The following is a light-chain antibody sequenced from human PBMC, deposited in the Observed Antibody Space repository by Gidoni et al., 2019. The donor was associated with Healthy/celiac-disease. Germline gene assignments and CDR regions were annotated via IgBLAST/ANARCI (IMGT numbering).Light chain of an antibody. J-gene: IGLJ2*01. V-gene: IGLV1-44*01. Sequence: QSVLTQPPSASGTPVPWVTISCSGSSSNIGSNTVNWYQQLPGTAPKLLIYSNNQRPSGVPDRFSGSKSGTSASLAISGLQSEDEADYYCAAWDDSLNGPVVFGGGTKLTVL. CDR1: SSNIGSNT. CDR2: SNN. CDR3: AAWDDSLNGPVV.